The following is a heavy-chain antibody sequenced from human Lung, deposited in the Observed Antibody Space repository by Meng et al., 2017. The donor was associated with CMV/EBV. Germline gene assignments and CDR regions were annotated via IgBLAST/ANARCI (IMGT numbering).Heavy chain of an antibody. Sequence: GEXXTISCAASGFTFSSYWMHWVRQAPGKGLVWVSRINSDGSSTSYADSVKGRFTISRDNAKNTLYLQMNSLRAEDTAVYYCARVFDYDFWSGYYTNGMDVGXKGTXVTVSS. V-gene: IGHV3-74*01. D-gene: IGHD3-3*01. CDR2: INSDGSST. CDR3: ARVFDYDFWSGYYTNGMDV. J-gene: IGHJ6*04. CDR1: GFTFSSYW.